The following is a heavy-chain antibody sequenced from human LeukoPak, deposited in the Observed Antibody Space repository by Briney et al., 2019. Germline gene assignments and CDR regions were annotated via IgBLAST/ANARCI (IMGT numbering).Heavy chain of an antibody. D-gene: IGHD6-19*01. Sequence: SETLSLTCTVSGVSISSYYCSWIRQPPGKGLEWIGYISTSGSTDYSPSLRSRVTISVDRSKNQCSLNLSSVTAADTAVYYCARHDEGSGWYRSYIDLWGRGTLVIVSS. CDR2: ISTSGST. J-gene: IGHJ2*01. V-gene: IGHV4-4*09. CDR3: ARHDEGSGWYRSYIDL. CDR1: GVSISSYY.